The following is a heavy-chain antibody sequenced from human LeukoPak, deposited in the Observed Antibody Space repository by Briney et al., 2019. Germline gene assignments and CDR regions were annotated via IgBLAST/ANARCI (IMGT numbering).Heavy chain of an antibody. V-gene: IGHV4-34*01. J-gene: IGHJ5*02. D-gene: IGHD2-2*01. CDR2: INARGDT. Sequence: KPSETLSLTCAVYGWSFKDYYWNWIRQPPGKGLEWIGEINARGDTNYNPSLKSRVTISVDTSKKQFSLRLTSMIAADTALYYCARGQVPAARGYSWFDPWGQGTLVTVSS. CDR3: ARGQVPAARGYSWFDP. CDR1: GWSFKDYY.